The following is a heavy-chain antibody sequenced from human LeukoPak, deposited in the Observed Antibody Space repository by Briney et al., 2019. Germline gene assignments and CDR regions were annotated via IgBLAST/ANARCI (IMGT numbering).Heavy chain of an antibody. CDR3: ARDYRDYGHDI. CDR2: ISSSGSTI. CDR1: GFTFSSYE. V-gene: IGHV3-48*03. Sequence: GGSLRLSCAASGFTFSSYEMNWVRQAPGKGLEWVSYISSSGSTIYYADSVKGRFTISRDNAKNSLYLQMNSLRAEDTAVYYCARDYRDYGHDIWGQGTMVTASS. J-gene: IGHJ3*02. D-gene: IGHD4/OR15-4a*01.